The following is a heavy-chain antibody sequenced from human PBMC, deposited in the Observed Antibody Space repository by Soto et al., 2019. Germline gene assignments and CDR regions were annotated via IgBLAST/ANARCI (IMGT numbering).Heavy chain of an antibody. CDR2: VYHRGRS. D-gene: IGHD4-17*01. Sequence: PSETLSLTCTVSGGSVTNTSYYWGWIRQSPGKGLDWIGSVYHRGRSYSKSSVKSRVTISVDTSKNRFSLSLNSVTASDTAVYFCVSQRTTVPTQAYFDYWGPGALVTVSS. CDR3: VSQRTTVPTQAYFDY. CDR1: GGSVTNTSYY. V-gene: IGHV4-39*01. J-gene: IGHJ4*02.